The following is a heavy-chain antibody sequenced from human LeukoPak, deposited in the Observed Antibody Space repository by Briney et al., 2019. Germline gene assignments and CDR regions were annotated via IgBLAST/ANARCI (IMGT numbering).Heavy chain of an antibody. D-gene: IGHD2-2*01. Sequence: PGGSLRLSCAGSGFTFSTFCMGWVRQAPGKGLEWVASIKEDESEKFYVDSVKGRFTVSRDNAKNSLYLQMNSLRAGDTAVYYCARLNRDTGSSLYHDLDYWGQGILVTVSS. CDR2: IKEDESEK. V-gene: IGHV3-7*01. CDR3: ARLNRDTGSSLYHDLDY. CDR1: GFTFSTFC. J-gene: IGHJ4*02.